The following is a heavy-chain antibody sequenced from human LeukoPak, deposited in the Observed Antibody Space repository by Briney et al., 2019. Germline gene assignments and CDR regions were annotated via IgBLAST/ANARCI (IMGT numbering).Heavy chain of an antibody. CDR3: ALYYYDSSGYQTFDY. CDR2: ISAYNGNT. J-gene: IGHJ4*02. CDR1: GYTFTSYG. D-gene: IGHD3-22*01. V-gene: IGHV1-18*01. Sequence: ASVKVSCKASGYTFTSYGISWVRQAPGQGLEWMGWISAYNGNTNYAQKLQGRVTMTTDTSTSTAYMELRSLRSDDTAVYYCALYYYDSSGYQTFDYWGQGTLITVSS.